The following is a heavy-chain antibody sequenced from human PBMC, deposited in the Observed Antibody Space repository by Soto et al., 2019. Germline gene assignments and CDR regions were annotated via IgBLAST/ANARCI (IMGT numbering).Heavy chain of an antibody. V-gene: IGHV4-31*03. D-gene: IGHD3-9*01. Sequence: SETLSLTCTVSGGSISSGGYYWSWIRQHPGKGLEWIGYIYYSGSTYYNPSLKSRVTISVDTSKNQFSLKLSSVTAADTAVYYCARVRALYDILTGYYIASNYFDYWGQGTLVTVSS. CDR2: IYYSGST. CDR3: ARVRALYDILTGYYIASNYFDY. CDR1: GGSISSGGYY. J-gene: IGHJ4*02.